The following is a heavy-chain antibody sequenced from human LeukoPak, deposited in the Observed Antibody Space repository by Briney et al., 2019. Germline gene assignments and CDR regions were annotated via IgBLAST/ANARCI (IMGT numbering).Heavy chain of an antibody. CDR2: ISSSGNTI. CDR1: GFTFSDYY. D-gene: IGHD2-15*01. Sequence: PGGSLRLSCAASGFTFSDYYMSWIRQAPGKGLEGVSYISSSGNTIYYADSVKGRFTISRDNAKNSLYMQMNSLRAEDTAVYYCARAEGLVVVAATIDYWGQGTLVTVSS. CDR3: ARAEGLVVVAATIDY. V-gene: IGHV3-11*04. J-gene: IGHJ4*02.